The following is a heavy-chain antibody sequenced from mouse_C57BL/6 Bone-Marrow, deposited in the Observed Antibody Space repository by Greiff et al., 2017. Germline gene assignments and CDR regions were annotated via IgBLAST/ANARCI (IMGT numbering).Heavy chain of an antibody. D-gene: IGHD2-4*01. Sequence: QVQLQQSGAELVRPGTSVKVSCKASGYAFTNYLIEWVKQRPGQGLEWIGVIIPGSGGTNYNEKFKGKVTLTADKSSSTAYMQLSSLPSEDSAVYFCARSDYDETWFAYWGQGTLVTVSA. CDR3: ARSDYDETWFAY. CDR1: GYAFTNYL. V-gene: IGHV1-54*01. CDR2: IIPGSGGT. J-gene: IGHJ3*01.